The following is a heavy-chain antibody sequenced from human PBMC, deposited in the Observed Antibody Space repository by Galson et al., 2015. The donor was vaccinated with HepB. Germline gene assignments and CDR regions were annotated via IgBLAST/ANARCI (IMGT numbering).Heavy chain of an antibody. CDR2: ISGSGGST. D-gene: IGHD3-22*01. J-gene: IGHJ4*02. CDR1: GFTFSSYA. Sequence: SLRLSCAASGFTFSSYAMSWVRQAPGKGLEWVSAISGSGGSTYYADSVKGRFTISRDNSKNTLYLQMNSLRAEDTAVYYCAKHYYDSSGYYERGFFWGYFDYWGQGTLVTVSS. CDR3: AKHYYDSSGYYERGFFWGYFDY. V-gene: IGHV3-23*01.